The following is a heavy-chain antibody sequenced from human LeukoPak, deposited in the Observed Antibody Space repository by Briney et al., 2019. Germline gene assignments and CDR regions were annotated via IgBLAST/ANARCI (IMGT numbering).Heavy chain of an antibody. Sequence: GGSLRLSCAASGFTFSGYAMSWVRQAPGKGLEWVSAVSGSGGSTYYADSVKGRFTISRDNSKNTLYLQMNSLRAEDTAVYYCAKDDVSVGIFGVVIDYYYYGMDVWGQGTTVTVSS. CDR1: GFTFSGYA. CDR2: VSGSGGST. CDR3: AKDDVSVGIFGVVIDYYYYGMDV. J-gene: IGHJ6*02. D-gene: IGHD3-3*01. V-gene: IGHV3-23*01.